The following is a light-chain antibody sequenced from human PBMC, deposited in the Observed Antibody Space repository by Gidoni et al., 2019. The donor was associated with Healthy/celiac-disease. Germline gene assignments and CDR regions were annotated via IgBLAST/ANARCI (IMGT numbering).Light chain of an antibody. CDR1: QSVSSSY. V-gene: IGKV3-20*01. J-gene: IGKJ5*01. Sequence: ELVFTQAHGTLSLSPGESATLSCRASQSVSSSYLAWYQQKPGQAPRLLIYGASSRATGSPDRFSGSGSGTDFTLTISRLEPEDFAVYYCQQYGSSLSITFGQGTRLEIK. CDR3: QQYGSSLSIT. CDR2: GAS.